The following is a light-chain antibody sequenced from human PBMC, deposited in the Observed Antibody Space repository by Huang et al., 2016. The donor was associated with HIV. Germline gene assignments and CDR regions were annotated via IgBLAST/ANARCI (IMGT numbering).Light chain of an antibody. Sequence: EIVMTQSPATLSVSPGERATLSCRASETVVRNLAWYQQNPGQAPGLLIHGASTRATGIPARFSGSGSGTEFTLTISSLQSEDVAVYYCQQYNYWPQTFGQGTKVEIK. CDR2: GAS. V-gene: IGKV3-15*01. CDR1: ETVVRN. CDR3: QQYNYWPQT. J-gene: IGKJ1*01.